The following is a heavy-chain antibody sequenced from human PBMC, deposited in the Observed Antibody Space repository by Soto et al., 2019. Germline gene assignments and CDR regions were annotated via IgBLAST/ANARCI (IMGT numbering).Heavy chain of an antibody. D-gene: IGHD4-4*01. Sequence: EVQLVESGGGLVQPGGSPRLSCTASGFTFSDSWMTWVRQAPGKGLEWVARIKPDESEKKYADSMKGRFSISRDNAKNSMYLQMDSLRGEDTAVYYCVRGGSNYASWGQGTLVTVSS. V-gene: IGHV3-7*01. CDR2: IKPDESEK. CDR1: GFTFSDSW. CDR3: VRGGSNYAS. J-gene: IGHJ5*02.